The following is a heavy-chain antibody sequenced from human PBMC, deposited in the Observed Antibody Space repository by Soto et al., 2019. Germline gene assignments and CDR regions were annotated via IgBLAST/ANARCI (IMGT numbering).Heavy chain of an antibody. CDR1: CYSFTSYW. V-gene: IGHV5-10-1*01. CDR3: ARLADDYGDYVDSEVVDP. J-gene: IGHJ5*02. Sequence: AESLTTSCKGPCYSFTSYWISWVRQMPGKGVEWMGRIDPSDSYTNYSPSFQGHVTISADKSISTAYLQWSSLKASDTAMYYCARLADDYGDYVDSEVVDPWGQGTLVTVS. CDR2: IDPSDSYT. D-gene: IGHD4-17*01.